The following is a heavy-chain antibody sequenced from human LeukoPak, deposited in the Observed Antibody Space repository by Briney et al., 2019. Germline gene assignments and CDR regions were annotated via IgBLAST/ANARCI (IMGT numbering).Heavy chain of an antibody. J-gene: IGHJ3*02. Sequence: GGSLRLSCEVSGFTVRTNSMSWVRQAPGKGLEWVSLIYGGGDTYYADSVKGRFTISRDNSKNTLYLQMNSLRAEDTAVYYCARRGADTFDIWGQGTVVTVSS. CDR3: ARRGADTFDI. CDR1: GFTVRTNS. CDR2: IYGGGDT. V-gene: IGHV3-66*01.